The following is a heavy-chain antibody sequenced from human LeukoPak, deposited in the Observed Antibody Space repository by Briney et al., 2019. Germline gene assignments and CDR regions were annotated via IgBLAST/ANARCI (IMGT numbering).Heavy chain of an antibody. Sequence: SETLSLTCTVSGGSISSYYWSWIRQPPGKGLEWIGYIYYSGSTNYNPSLKSRVTISVDTSKNQFSLELSSVTAADTAVYYCARHGIVDTSRKYYFDYWGQGTLVTVSS. CDR1: GGSISSYY. J-gene: IGHJ4*02. V-gene: IGHV4-59*08. CDR3: ARHGIVDTSRKYYFDY. D-gene: IGHD5-18*01. CDR2: IYYSGST.